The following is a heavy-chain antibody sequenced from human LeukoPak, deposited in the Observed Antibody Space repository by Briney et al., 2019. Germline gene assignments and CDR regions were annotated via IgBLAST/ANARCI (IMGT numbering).Heavy chain of an antibody. CDR1: GYTFTSYG. CDR3: ARVPGGYYDSSGYIKKLFDY. D-gene: IGHD3-22*01. V-gene: IGHV1-18*01. CDR2: VSAYNGNT. J-gene: IGHJ4*02. Sequence: ASVKVSCKASGYTFTSYGISWVRQAPGQGLEWMGWVSAYNGNTNYAQKLQGRVTMTTDTSTSTAYMELRSLGSDDTAVYYCARVPGGYYDSSGYIKKLFDYWGQGTLVTVSS.